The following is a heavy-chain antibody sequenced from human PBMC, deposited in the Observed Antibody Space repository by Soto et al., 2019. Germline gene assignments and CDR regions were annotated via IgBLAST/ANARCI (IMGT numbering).Heavy chain of an antibody. Sequence: GGSLRLSCAASGFTFSSYAMSLVRQAPGKGLEWVSAISGSGGSTYYADSVKGRFTISRDNSKNTLYLQMNSLRAEDTAVYYCAKDRDYDFWSGYTFDYWGQGTLVTVSS. CDR1: GFTFSSYA. CDR2: ISGSGGST. J-gene: IGHJ4*02. D-gene: IGHD3-3*01. V-gene: IGHV3-23*01. CDR3: AKDRDYDFWSGYTFDY.